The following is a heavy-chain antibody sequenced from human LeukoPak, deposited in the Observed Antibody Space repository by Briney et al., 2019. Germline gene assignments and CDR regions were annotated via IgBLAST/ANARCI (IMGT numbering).Heavy chain of an antibody. J-gene: IGHJ6*02. D-gene: IGHD6-25*01. Sequence: GRSLRLSCAASGFTFNMFAVHWVRQAPGRGLEWVTIISYDGSEKFYADSVEGRFTISRDNSKNTLYLQMDSLRVEDTAVYYCARDSANGMDVWGQGTAVTVSS. CDR1: GFTFNMFA. CDR2: ISYDGSEK. CDR3: ARDSANGMDV. V-gene: IGHV3-30*04.